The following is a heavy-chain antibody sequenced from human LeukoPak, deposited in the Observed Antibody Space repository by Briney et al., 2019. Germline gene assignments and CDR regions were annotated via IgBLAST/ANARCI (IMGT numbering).Heavy chain of an antibody. CDR2: ISGDGGST. Sequence: PGGSLRLSRAAAGFTFDVYAMHWVRQAPGKGLEWVSLISGDGGSTYYADSVKGRFTISRDNSKNSLYLQMNSLRTEDTALYYCAKDGYSYGYAWGQGTLVTVSS. J-gene: IGHJ5*02. CDR3: AKDGYSYGYA. CDR1: GFTFDVYA. D-gene: IGHD5-18*01. V-gene: IGHV3-43*02.